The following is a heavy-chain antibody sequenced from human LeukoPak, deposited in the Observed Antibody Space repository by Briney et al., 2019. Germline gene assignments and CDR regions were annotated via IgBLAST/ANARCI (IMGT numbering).Heavy chain of an antibody. D-gene: IGHD6-25*01. CDR1: GFTFDDYA. V-gene: IGHV3-9*01. CDR2: ISWNSGSI. CDR3: AKNRLGAAYGMDV. Sequence: PGRSLRLSCAASGFTFDDYAMHWVRQAPGKGLEWVSGISWNSGSIGYADSVKGRFAISRDNAKNSLYLQMNSLRAEDTALYYCAKNRLGAAYGMDVWGQGTTVTVSS. J-gene: IGHJ6*02.